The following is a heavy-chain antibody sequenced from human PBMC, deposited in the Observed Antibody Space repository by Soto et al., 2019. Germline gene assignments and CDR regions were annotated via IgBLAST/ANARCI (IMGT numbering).Heavy chain of an antibody. V-gene: IGHV4-30-4*01. J-gene: IGHJ6*02. CDR2: IYYSGST. CDR3: ARGKDTAMVFYYYYGMDV. Sequence: SETLSLTCTVSGGSISSGDYYWSWIRQPPGKGLEWIGYIYYSGSTYYNPSLKSRVTISVDTSKNQFSLKLSSVTAADTAVYYCARGKDTAMVFYYYYGMDVWGQGTTVTVSS. D-gene: IGHD5-18*01. CDR1: GGSISSGDYY.